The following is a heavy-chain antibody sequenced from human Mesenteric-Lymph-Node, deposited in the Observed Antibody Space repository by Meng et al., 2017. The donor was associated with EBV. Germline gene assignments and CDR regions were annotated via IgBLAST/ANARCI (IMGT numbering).Heavy chain of an antibody. J-gene: IGHJ4*02. CDR3: ARVGYNYVYYFDY. D-gene: IGHD5-18*01. Sequence: QVQLEESCPGLVKPSGPLSLTCAVVGGSMRSSNWWSWVRQPPGKGLEWIGEVYHSGSANYNPSLKSRVTISVDKSKNQFSLNLSSVTAADTAVYYCARVGYNYVYYFDYWGQGTLVTVSS. CDR1: GGSMRSSNW. CDR2: VYHSGSA. V-gene: IGHV4-4*02.